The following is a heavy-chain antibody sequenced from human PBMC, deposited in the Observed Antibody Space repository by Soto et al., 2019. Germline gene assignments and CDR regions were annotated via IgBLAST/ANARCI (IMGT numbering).Heavy chain of an antibody. CDR3: ARQMYYYDTSGYSYYFDY. V-gene: IGHV4-61*01. D-gene: IGHD3-22*01. J-gene: IGHJ4*02. CDR1: GDSVSSGSYY. Sequence: SETLSLTCTVSGDSVSSGSYYWSWIRQPPGKGLEWIGYIYYSGSTYYNPSLKSRVTISVDTSKNQFSLKLSSVTAADTAVYYCARQMYYYDTSGYSYYFDYWGQGTLVTVSS. CDR2: IYYSGST.